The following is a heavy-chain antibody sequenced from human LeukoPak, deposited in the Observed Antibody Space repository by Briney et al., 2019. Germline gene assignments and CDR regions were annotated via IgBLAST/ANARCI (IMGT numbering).Heavy chain of an antibody. CDR2: MNPISGNT. V-gene: IGHV1-8*01. D-gene: IGHD2-15*01. CDR1: GYTFTSYD. J-gene: IGHJ2*01. CDR3: ARPYCSGGDCLRYFDL. Sequence: GASVKVSCKASGYTFTSYDIRWVRQATGQGLEWMGWMNPISGNTGYAQKFQGRVTMTRSTAISTAYMELSSLRSEDTAVYYCARPYCSGGDCLRYFDLWGRGTLITVSS.